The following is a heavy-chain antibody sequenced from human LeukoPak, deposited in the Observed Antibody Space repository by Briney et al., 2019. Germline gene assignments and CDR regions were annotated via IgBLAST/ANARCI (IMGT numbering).Heavy chain of an antibody. J-gene: IGHJ6*03. CDR2: ITSSSSTI. CDR1: GFTFSSYS. D-gene: IGHD6-13*01. Sequence: GGSLRLSCAASGFTFSSYSMNWVRQAPGKGLEWVSYITSSSSTIYYADSVKGRFTISRDNAKNSLYLQMNSLRAEDTAVYYCARDWSIPPLYSSSWHGGPMDVWGKGTTVTVSS. CDR3: ARDWSIPPLYSSSWHGGPMDV. V-gene: IGHV3-48*01.